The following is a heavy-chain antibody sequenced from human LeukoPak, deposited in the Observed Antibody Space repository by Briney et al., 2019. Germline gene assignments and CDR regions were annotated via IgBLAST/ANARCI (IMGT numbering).Heavy chain of an antibody. CDR1: GGSISSYY. CDR2: IYYSGST. CDR3: ARLWIAAAGQPDFYYYYGMDV. V-gene: IGHV4-59*08. Sequence: SETLSLTCTVSGGSISSYYWSWIRQPPGKGLEWNGYIYYSGSTNYNPSLKSRVTISVDTSKNQFSLKLSSVTAADTAVYYCARLWIAAAGQPDFYYYYGMDVWGQGTTVTVSS. D-gene: IGHD6-13*01. J-gene: IGHJ6*02.